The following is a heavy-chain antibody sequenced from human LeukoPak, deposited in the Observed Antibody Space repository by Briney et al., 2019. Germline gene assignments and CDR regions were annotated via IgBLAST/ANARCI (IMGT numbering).Heavy chain of an antibody. Sequence: GASVKVSCMASGYTFTSYAMHWVRQAPGQRLEWMGWINAGNGNTKYSQKFQGRVTITRDTSASTAYMELSSLRSEDTAVYYCARDLRIAVAGRPAYWGQGTLVTVSS. CDR2: INAGNGNT. D-gene: IGHD6-19*01. CDR1: GYTFTSYA. J-gene: IGHJ4*02. V-gene: IGHV1-3*01. CDR3: ARDLRIAVAGRPAY.